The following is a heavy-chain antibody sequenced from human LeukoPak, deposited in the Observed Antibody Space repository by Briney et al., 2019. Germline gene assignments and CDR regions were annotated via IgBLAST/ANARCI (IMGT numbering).Heavy chain of an antibody. Sequence: TSETLSLTCTVSGGSISSGGYYWSWIRQPAGKGLEWIGRIYTSGSTNYNPSLKSRVTMSVDTSKNQFSLKLSSVTAADTAVYYCARDLIVVVPAAILGWFDPWGQGTLVTVSS. D-gene: IGHD2-2*02. V-gene: IGHV4-61*02. CDR1: GGSISSGGYY. CDR2: IYTSGST. J-gene: IGHJ5*02. CDR3: ARDLIVVVPAAILGWFDP.